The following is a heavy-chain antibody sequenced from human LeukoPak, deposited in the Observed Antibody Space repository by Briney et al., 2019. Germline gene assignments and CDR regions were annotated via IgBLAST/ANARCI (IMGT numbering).Heavy chain of an antibody. Sequence: GGSLRLSCAASGFTFRNYWMSWVRQAPGKGLEWVANIKQDGSEKYYVDSVKGRFTISRDNAKNSLYLQMNSLRAEDTAVYYCARKYGSGSYSFDYWGQGTLVTVSS. D-gene: IGHD3-10*01. CDR3: ARKYGSGSYSFDY. CDR1: GFTFRNYW. V-gene: IGHV3-7*01. CDR2: IKQDGSEK. J-gene: IGHJ4*02.